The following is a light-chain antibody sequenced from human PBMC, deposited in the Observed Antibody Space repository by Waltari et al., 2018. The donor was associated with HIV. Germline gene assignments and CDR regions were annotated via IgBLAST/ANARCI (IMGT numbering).Light chain of an antibody. Sequence: SYVLTQPPSVSMAPGQTARITCGGSNIGGKSVNWSQQKPGQAPVLVVYDYSDRPSGIPERFSGANSGNTATLTISRVEAGDEADYYCQVWDSSSTPFGGGTKLTVL. CDR1: NIGGKS. CDR3: QVWDSSSTP. J-gene: IGLJ2*01. CDR2: DYS. V-gene: IGLV3-21*02.